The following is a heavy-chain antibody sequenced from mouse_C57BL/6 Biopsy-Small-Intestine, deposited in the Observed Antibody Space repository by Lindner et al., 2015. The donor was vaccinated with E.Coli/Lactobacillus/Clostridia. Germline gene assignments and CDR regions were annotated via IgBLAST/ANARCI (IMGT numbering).Heavy chain of an antibody. D-gene: IGHD6-2*01. Sequence: SVKVSCKASEGTLNTYAISWVRQARGQGLEWMGGIIPILGTTNYAQKFQGRVTISADESTTTAYMELNSLRSDDTAVYYCARDHGGAAASGHCHFAMDVWGQGTTVTVSS. V-gene: IGHV1-81*01. CDR3: ARDHGGAAASGHCHFAMDV. CDR2: IIPILGTT. CDR1: EGTLNTYA. J-gene: IGHJ1*01.